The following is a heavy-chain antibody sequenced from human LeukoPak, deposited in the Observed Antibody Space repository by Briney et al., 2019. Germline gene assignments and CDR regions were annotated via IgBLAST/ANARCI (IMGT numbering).Heavy chain of an antibody. V-gene: IGHV4-4*07. CDR3: ATEGGLT. CDR2: VYASGAT. Sequence: SETLSLTCTVSGASMSNYYWSWIRQPAGKGLEWIGRVYASGATNYNPSLRSRATMSVDTSKSKFFLKLTSMTAADTAMYYCATEGGLTWGQGTLVSVSS. J-gene: IGHJ5*02. CDR1: GASMSNYY.